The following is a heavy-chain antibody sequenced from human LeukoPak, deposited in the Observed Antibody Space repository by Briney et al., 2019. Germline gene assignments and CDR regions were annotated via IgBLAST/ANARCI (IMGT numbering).Heavy chain of an antibody. CDR2: ISYDGSNK. J-gene: IGHJ4*02. D-gene: IGHD3-9*01. CDR1: GFTFSSYG. Sequence: PGGSLRLSCAASGFTFSSYGMHWARQAPGKGLEWVAVISYDGSNKYYADSVKGRFTISRDNSKNTLYLQMNSLRAEDTAVYYCAKDLYLTGYSFDYWGQGTLVTVSS. CDR3: AKDLYLTGYSFDY. V-gene: IGHV3-30*18.